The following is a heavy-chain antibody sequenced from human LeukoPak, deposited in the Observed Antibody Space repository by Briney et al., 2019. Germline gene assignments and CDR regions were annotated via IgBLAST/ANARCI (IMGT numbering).Heavy chain of an antibody. V-gene: IGHV4-59*08. J-gene: IGHJ6*02. CDR2: IYYSGST. CDR1: GGSISSYY. CDR3: ARLGEVSSSWDQYGMEV. Sequence: SETLSLTCPVSGGSISSYYWSWSRQPPGKGLEWIGYIYYSGSTNYNPSLKSRVTISEDTSKKKFSLKVSSVTAADTAVYYCARLGEVSSSWDQYGMEVWGQGTTVTVSS. D-gene: IGHD6-13*01.